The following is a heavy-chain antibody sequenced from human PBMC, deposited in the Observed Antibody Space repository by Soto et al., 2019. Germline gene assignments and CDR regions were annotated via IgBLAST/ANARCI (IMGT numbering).Heavy chain of an antibody. D-gene: IGHD3-10*01. CDR2: INPSGGST. CDR3: ARDPGTMVRGIPFDY. V-gene: IGHV1-46*03. J-gene: IGHJ4*02. Sequence: QVQLVQSGAEVKKPGTSVKVSCKASGYTLTSYYMHWVRQAPGQGLEWMGIINPSGGSTSYAQKFQGRVTMTRDTSTSTVYMELSSLRSEDTAVYYCARDPGTMVRGIPFDYWGQGTLVTVSS. CDR1: GYTLTSYY.